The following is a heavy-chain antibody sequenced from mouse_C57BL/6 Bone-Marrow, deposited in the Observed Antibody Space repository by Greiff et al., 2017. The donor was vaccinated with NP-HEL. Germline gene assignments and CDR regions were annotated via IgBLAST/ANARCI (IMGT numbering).Heavy chain of an antibody. J-gene: IGHJ4*01. D-gene: IGHD2-4*01. Sequence: EVKVVESGGGLVQSGRSLRLSCATSGFTFSDFYMEWVRQAPGKGLEWIAASRNKANDYTTEYSASVKGRFIVSRDTSQSILYLQMKDLRDEDTAIYYCARVSDYAYAMDYWGQGTSVTVSS. CDR1: GFTFSDFY. CDR2: SRNKANDYTT. V-gene: IGHV7-1*01. CDR3: ARVSDYAYAMDY.